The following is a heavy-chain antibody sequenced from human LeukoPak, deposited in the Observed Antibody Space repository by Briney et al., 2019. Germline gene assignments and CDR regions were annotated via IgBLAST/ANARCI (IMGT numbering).Heavy chain of an antibody. D-gene: IGHD1-26*01. CDR3: ARDRNSGSYLDYYYYIDV. CDR1: GGSINSGGYY. V-gene: IGHV4-31*03. J-gene: IGHJ6*03. Sequence: SETLSLTCTASGGSINSGGYYWTWIRQHPRKGLEWIGYIYYSGSTYYNPSLKSRLTVSLDMSKNQFSLRLSSVTAADTAVYYCARDRNSGSYLDYYYYIDVWGKGTTVTVSS. CDR2: IYYSGST.